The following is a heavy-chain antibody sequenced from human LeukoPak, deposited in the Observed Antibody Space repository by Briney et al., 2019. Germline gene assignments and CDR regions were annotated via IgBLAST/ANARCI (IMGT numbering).Heavy chain of an antibody. Sequence: SETLSLTCTVSGGSISSYYWSWIRQPPGKGLGWIGYIHYSGSTNYNPSLKSRVTISVDTSKNQFSLKLSSVTAADTAVYYCARVSKAAGIYYFDYWGQGTLVTVSS. CDR1: GGSISSYY. D-gene: IGHD6-19*01. CDR3: ARVSKAAGIYYFDY. CDR2: IHYSGST. J-gene: IGHJ4*02. V-gene: IGHV4-59*01.